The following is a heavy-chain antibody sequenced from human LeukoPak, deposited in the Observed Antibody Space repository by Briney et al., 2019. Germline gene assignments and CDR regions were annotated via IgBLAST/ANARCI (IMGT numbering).Heavy chain of an antibody. CDR3: ARTDSSGSYPDY. Sequence: SETLSLTCTVSSGSISSHYWSWIRQPPGKGLEWIGYIYYSGSTNYNPSLKSRVTISVDTSKNQFSLKLSSVTAADTSVYYCARTDSSGSYPDYWGQGTLVTVSS. V-gene: IGHV4-59*11. D-gene: IGHD3-22*01. CDR2: IYYSGST. CDR1: SGSISSHY. J-gene: IGHJ4*02.